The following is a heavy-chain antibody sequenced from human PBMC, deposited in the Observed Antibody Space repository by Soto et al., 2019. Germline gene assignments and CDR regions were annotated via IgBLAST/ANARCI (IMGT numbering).Heavy chain of an antibody. D-gene: IGHD2-2*01. J-gene: IGHJ6*02. Sequence: QVQLQQWGAGLLKPSETLSLTCAVYGGSFSGYYWSWIRQPPGKGLEWIGEINHSGSTNYNPSLKSRVTISVDTSKNQFSLKLSSVTAADTAVYYCARVGVQSSTSSYGMDVWGQGTTVTVSS. CDR3: ARVGVQSSTSSYGMDV. V-gene: IGHV4-34*01. CDR1: GGSFSGYY. CDR2: INHSGST.